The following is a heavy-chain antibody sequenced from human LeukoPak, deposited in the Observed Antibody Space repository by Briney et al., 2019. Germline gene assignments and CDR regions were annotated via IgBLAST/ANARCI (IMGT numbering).Heavy chain of an antibody. CDR2: IYTSGST. CDR3: ATSMVTAPGYFDY. V-gene: IGHV4-61*02. Sequence: SETLSLTCAVSDDSMRSDSYYWGWTRQSPGKALEWIGRIYTSGSTNYNPSLKSRVTMSVDTSKNQFSLKLSSVTAADTAVYYCATSMVTAPGYFDYWGQGTLVTVSS. D-gene: IGHD2-21*02. CDR1: DDSMRSDSYY. J-gene: IGHJ4*02.